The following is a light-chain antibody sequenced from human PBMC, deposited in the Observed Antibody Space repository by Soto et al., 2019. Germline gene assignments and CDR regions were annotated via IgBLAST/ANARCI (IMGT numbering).Light chain of an antibody. J-gene: IGLJ1*01. V-gene: IGLV2-23*01. CDR3: CSYAVSTTYYF. CDR2: EGS. CDR1: SSDVGSYNL. Sequence: QSALTQPASVSGSPGQSITISCTGTSSDVGSYNLVSWYQQHPGKAPKLMIYEGSKRPSGVSNRFSGSKSGNTASLTISGLQAEDEADYYCCSYAVSTTYYFFGTGTK.